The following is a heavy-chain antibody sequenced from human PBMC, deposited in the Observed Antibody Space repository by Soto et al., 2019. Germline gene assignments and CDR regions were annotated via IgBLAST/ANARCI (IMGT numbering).Heavy chain of an antibody. Sequence: SETLSLTCSVSGGSISGHYWTWIRQSPGKGLEWIGYIFYSGSTNYNPSLKSRVTISVDTSKNQFSLKMSSVTAADTAVYYCARVGSSGWSPDYWGRGTLVTVSS. CDR2: IFYSGST. V-gene: IGHV4-59*11. J-gene: IGHJ4*02. CDR1: GGSISGHY. D-gene: IGHD6-19*01. CDR3: ARVGSSGWSPDY.